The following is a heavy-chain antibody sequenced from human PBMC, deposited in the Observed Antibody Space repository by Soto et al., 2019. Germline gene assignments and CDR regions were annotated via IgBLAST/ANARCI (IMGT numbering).Heavy chain of an antibody. Sequence: RSLTCTVSGGSISSGGYYWSWIRQHPGKGLEWIGYIYYSGSTYYNPSLKSRVTISVDTSKNQFSLKLSSVTAADTAVYYCARDRRSGRAAAGTGDWFDPWGQGAQVTVSS. V-gene: IGHV4-31*03. CDR2: IYYSGST. CDR3: ARDRRSGRAAAGTGDWFDP. D-gene: IGHD6-13*01. J-gene: IGHJ5*02. CDR1: GGSISSGGYY.